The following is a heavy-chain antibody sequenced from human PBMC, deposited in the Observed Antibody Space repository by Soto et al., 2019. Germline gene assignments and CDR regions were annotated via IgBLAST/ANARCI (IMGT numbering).Heavy chain of an antibody. CDR3: AGESLGAKGADH. Sequence: QVQLVQSGAEVKRPGSSVKVSCESSGDTFNSYVISWVRQAPGQGLEWMGGIIPIIGVTHYAQKFQGRVTISALSSTGTAYVELTNLGFEDTALYYCAGESLGAKGADHWGQGTLVTVSS. J-gene: IGHJ4*02. CDR1: GDTFNSYV. CDR2: IIPIIGVT. D-gene: IGHD3-16*01. V-gene: IGHV1-69*17.